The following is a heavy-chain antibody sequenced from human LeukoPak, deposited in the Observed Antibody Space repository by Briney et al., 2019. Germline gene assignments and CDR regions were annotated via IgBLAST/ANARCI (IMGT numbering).Heavy chain of an antibody. D-gene: IGHD3-9*01. Sequence: GASVKVSCKASGYTFTSYAMHWVRQAPGQRLEWMGWINAGNGNTKYSQKFQGRVTITRDTSASTAYMELSSLRSDDTAVYYCARGGYYDILTGYQIDYWGQGTLVTVSS. V-gene: IGHV1-3*01. CDR1: GYTFTSYA. CDR3: ARGGYYDILTGYQIDY. J-gene: IGHJ4*02. CDR2: INAGNGNT.